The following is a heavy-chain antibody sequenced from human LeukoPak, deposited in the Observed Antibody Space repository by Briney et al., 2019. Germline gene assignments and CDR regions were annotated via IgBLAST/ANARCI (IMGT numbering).Heavy chain of an antibody. D-gene: IGHD3-22*01. J-gene: IGHJ3*02. Sequence: SETLSLTCTVSGYSISSGYYWSWIRPPPGKGLEWIGFFHDGGSTVYNPSFKSRVTISVDTSKNQVYLKLTSVTAADTAVYFCAKFYFGSSGYYDVFDIWGQGTMVTVSS. CDR3: AKFYFGSSGYYDVFDI. V-gene: IGHV4-61*01. CDR2: FHDGGST. CDR1: GYSISSGYY.